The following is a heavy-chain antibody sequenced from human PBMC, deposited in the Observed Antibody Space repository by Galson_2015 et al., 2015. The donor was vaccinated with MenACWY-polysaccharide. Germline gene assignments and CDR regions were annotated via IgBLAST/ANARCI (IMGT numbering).Heavy chain of an antibody. Sequence: SLRLSCAASGFTFSTSGMHWVRQAPGKGLEWVGVIWAGGRNQYYADSVQGLFTLSRDNSKNTLSLQMNSLSVEDTAVYYCVRERAPFDAFDIWGQGTLVTVS. J-gene: IGHJ3*02. CDR1: GFTFSTSG. CDR2: IWAGGRNQ. CDR3: VRERAPFDAFDI. V-gene: IGHV3-33*01.